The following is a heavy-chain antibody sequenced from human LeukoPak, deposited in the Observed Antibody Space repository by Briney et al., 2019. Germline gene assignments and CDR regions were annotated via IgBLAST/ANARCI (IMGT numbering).Heavy chain of an antibody. V-gene: IGHV4-34*01. D-gene: IGHD3-3*01. CDR1: GGSFSGHY. Sequence: PSETLSLTCAVYGGSFSGHYWSWIRRPPGKGLEWIGEINHSGSTNYNPSLKSRVTISVDTSKNQFSLKLSSVTAADTAVYYCVYYDFWSGLDYWGQGTLVTVSS. CDR3: VYYDFWSGLDY. CDR2: INHSGST. J-gene: IGHJ4*02.